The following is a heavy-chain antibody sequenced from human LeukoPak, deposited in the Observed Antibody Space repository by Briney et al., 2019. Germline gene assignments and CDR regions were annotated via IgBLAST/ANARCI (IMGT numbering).Heavy chain of an antibody. J-gene: IGHJ4*02. CDR3: AKSGSIAVADKFDD. Sequence: GGSLRLSCAVSGFTFGNYAMHWVRQAPEKGLEWVSGISGSGGGAHYADSVKGRFTISRDNFKNTLSVQMSSLRVEDTAVYYCAKSGSIAVADKFDDWGQGTLVTVSS. D-gene: IGHD6-19*01. V-gene: IGHV3-23*01. CDR1: GFTFGNYA. CDR2: ISGSGGGA.